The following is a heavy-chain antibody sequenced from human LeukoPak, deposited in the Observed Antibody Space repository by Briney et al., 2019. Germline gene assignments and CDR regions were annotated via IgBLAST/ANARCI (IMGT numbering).Heavy chain of an antibody. J-gene: IGHJ4*02. CDR2: ISSTSSYM. CDR1: GFNFSIYT. CDR3: ATSGAAAGTFDY. Sequence: GGSLRLSCAASGFNFSIYTMNWVRQAPGKGLEWVSSISSTSSYMYYADSVRGRFTISRDNAKNSLYLQVNSLRAEDTAVYYCATSGAAAGTFDYWGQGTLVTVSS. V-gene: IGHV3-21*01. D-gene: IGHD6-13*01.